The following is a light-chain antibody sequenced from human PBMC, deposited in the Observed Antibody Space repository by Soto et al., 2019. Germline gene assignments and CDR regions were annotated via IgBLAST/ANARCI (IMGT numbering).Light chain of an antibody. V-gene: IGKV2-28*01. CDR1: QSLLHSNGYNY. CDR2: LGS. CDR3: MQYGSSPPIT. J-gene: IGKJ4*01. Sequence: DIVMTQSPLSLPVTPGEPASISCRSSQSLLHSNGYNYLDWYLQKPGQSPQLLIYLGSNRASGVPDRFSGSGSGTDFTLKISRVEAEDVGVYYCMQYGSSPPITFGGGTKVDIK.